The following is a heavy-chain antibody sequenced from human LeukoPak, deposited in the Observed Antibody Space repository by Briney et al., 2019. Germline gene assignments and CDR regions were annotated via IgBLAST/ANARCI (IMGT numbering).Heavy chain of an antibody. D-gene: IGHD1-20*01. J-gene: IGHJ4*02. V-gene: IGHV4-59*01. CDR2: IYYSGST. CDR3: ARSTNWKFDY. CDR1: GGSFSGYY. Sequence: PSETLSLTCAVYGGSFSGYYWSWIRQPPGKGLEWIGYIYYSGSTNYNPSLKSRVTISVDTSKNQFSLKLSSVTAADTAFYYCARSTNWKFDYWGQGTLVTVSS.